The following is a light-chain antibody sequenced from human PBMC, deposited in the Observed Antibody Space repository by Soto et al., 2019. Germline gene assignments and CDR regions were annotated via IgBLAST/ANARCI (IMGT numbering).Light chain of an antibody. CDR1: QYINTR. Sequence: IVLTQSPATLSSFPGDRVTLSCRASQYINTRLAWYQHRPGQAPRLLIYQTSLRAAGIPARFSASGSGTDFTLTISDVQPEDFALHYCHQRQSWPRTFGQGTKVDIK. J-gene: IGKJ1*01. V-gene: IGKV3-11*01. CDR2: QTS. CDR3: HQRQSWPRT.